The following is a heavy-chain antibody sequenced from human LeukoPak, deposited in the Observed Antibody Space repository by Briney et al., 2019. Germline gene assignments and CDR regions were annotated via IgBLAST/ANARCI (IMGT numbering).Heavy chain of an antibody. J-gene: IGHJ4*02. CDR1: GYRFTNYG. CDR3: ARDVRIGWGNFDY. D-gene: IGHD7-27*01. V-gene: IGHV1-18*04. Sequence: ASVTVSYTASGYRFTNYGISWVRQAPGQGREGMGWISAYNGNTNYAQKLQGRDTITTDTSTSTAYMELRSLRSDDTAVYYCARDVRIGWGNFDYWGQGTLVTVSS. CDR2: ISAYNGNT.